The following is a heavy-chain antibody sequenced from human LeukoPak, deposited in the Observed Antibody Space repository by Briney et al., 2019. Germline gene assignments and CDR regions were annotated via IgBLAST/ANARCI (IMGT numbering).Heavy chain of an antibody. CDR3: AKVGAYSGSYLGYFDY. V-gene: IGHV3-23*01. D-gene: IGHD1-26*01. CDR2: ISGSGGST. CDR1: GFTFSSYA. J-gene: IGHJ4*02. Sequence: GGSLRLSCAASGFTFSSYAMSWVRQAPGKGLEWVSAISGSGGSTYYADSVKGRFTISRDNSKNTLYLQMNSLRAEDTAVCYCAKVGAYSGSYLGYFDYWGQGTLVTVSS.